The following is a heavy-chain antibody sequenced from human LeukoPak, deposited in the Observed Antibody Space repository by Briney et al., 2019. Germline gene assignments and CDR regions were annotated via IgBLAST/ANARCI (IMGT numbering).Heavy chain of an antibody. CDR3: ARETYCSGGSCYKGNAFDI. CDR1: GFTFSSYA. D-gene: IGHD2-15*01. CDR2: ISGSGSST. V-gene: IGHV3-23*01. Sequence: GGSLRLSCAASGFTFSSYAMSWVRQAPGKGLEWVSAISGSGSSTHYADSVKGRFTISRDNSKNTLYLQMNSLRAEDTAVYYCARETYCSGGSCYKGNAFDIWGQGTMVTVSS. J-gene: IGHJ3*02.